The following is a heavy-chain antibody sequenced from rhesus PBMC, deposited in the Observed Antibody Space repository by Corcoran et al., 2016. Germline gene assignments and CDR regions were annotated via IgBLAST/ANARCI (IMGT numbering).Heavy chain of an antibody. CDR3: TRSIAAAGPLDS. V-gene: IGHV1-180*01. D-gene: IGHD6-31*01. CDR1: GYTFTSYY. J-gene: IGHJ6*01. Sequence: QVQLVQSGAEIKQPGASVKLSCKASGYTFTSYYMHWVRQAPGQRLEWIELVSPYNGNKGYANNFQGRVTITTDTSTSTGYMELSSLRSEDTAVYYGTRSIAAAGPLDSWGQGVVVTVSS. CDR2: VSPYNGNK.